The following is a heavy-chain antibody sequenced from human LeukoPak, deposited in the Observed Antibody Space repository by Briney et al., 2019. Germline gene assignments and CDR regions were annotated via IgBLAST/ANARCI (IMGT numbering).Heavy chain of an antibody. CDR2: IYYSGRT. Sequence: SETLSLTCTVSGGAIRNYYWSWIRQPPGKGLEWIGYIYYSGRTNYNPSLKSRVTISVDTSKNQFSLKLSSVTAADTAVYYCARRGYCSGGSCYSFDYWGQGTLVTVSS. V-gene: IGHV4-59*08. CDR3: ARRGYCSGGSCYSFDY. CDR1: GGAIRNYY. D-gene: IGHD2-15*01. J-gene: IGHJ4*02.